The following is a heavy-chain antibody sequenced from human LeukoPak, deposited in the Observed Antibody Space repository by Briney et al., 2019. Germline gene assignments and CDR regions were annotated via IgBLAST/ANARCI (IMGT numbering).Heavy chain of an antibody. CDR1: GYSVTMYY. D-gene: IGHD6-19*01. Sequence: AASVKVSCKAAGYSVTMYYIHWRRLAPGQGLEWMGIINPSGGSTSYAQKFQGRVTMTRDMSTSTVYMELSSLRSEDTAVYYCARWYSRGWYGVDYWGQGTLVTVSS. J-gene: IGHJ4*02. CDR3: ARWYSRGWYGVDY. CDR2: INPSGGST. V-gene: IGHV1-46*01.